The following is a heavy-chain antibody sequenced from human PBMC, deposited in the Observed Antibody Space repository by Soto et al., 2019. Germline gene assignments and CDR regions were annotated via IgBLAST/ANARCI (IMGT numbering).Heavy chain of an antibody. J-gene: IGHJ6*02. V-gene: IGHV4-31*03. Sequence: PSETLSLTCTVSGGSISSGGYYWSWIRQHPGKGLEWIGYIYYSRSTYYNPSLKSRVTISVDTSKNQFSLKLSSVTAADTAVYYCARDLYSSGWYGSYGMDVWGQGTTVTVSS. CDR3: ARDLYSSGWYGSYGMDV. D-gene: IGHD6-19*01. CDR1: GGSISSGGYY. CDR2: IYYSRST.